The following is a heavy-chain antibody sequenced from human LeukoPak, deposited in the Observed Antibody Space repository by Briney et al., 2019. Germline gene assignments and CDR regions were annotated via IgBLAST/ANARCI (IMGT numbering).Heavy chain of an antibody. Sequence: PGGSLRLSCAASGFTFSSYAMSWVRQAPGKGLEWVSAISGSGGSTYYADSVKGRFTISRDNSKNTLYLQMNSLRAEDTAVYYCAKGNYPIFGVVIIRGSFRPYYFDYWGQGTLVTVSS. CDR3: AKGNYPIFGVVIIRGSFRPYYFDY. D-gene: IGHD3-3*01. J-gene: IGHJ4*02. CDR2: ISGSGGST. V-gene: IGHV3-23*01. CDR1: GFTFSSYA.